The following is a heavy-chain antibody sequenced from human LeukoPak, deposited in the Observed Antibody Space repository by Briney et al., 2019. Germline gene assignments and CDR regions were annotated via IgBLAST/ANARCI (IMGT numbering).Heavy chain of an antibody. CDR3: ATASTGGYCSSTSCYYYGMDV. Sequence: ASVKLSCKASGYTFTCYYMHWVRQAPGQGLERKGWINPNSSGENYSKEFEGRVTMARDTSISAAYMELSRLRSDDTAVYYCATASTGGYCSSTSCYYYGMDVWGQGTTVTVSS. CDR1: GYTFTCYY. D-gene: IGHD2-2*01. CDR2: INPNSSGE. V-gene: IGHV1-2*02. J-gene: IGHJ6*02.